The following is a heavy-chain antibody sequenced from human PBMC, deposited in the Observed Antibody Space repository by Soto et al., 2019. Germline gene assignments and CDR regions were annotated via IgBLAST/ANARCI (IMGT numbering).Heavy chain of an antibody. V-gene: IGHV3-30-3*01. D-gene: IGHD3-16*01. Sequence: PGGSLTLSCAASGFPFSSYALHWVRQAPGRGLEWVAAISNDGGNKFYADSVKGRFSISRDTSKKTLYLQMNSLRAADTAVYYCARVWGAYPNFDCWGQGTLVTVSS. J-gene: IGHJ4*02. CDR2: ISNDGGNK. CDR1: GFPFSSYA. CDR3: ARVWGAYPNFDC.